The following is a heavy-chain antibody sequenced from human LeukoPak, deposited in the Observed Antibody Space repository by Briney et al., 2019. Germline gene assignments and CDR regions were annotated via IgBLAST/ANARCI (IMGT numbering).Heavy chain of an antibody. CDR1: GYTFTSYD. Sequence: ASVRVSCKASGYTFTSYDINWVRQATGQGLEWMGWMNPNSGNTGYAQKFQGRVTITRNTSISTAYMELSSLRSEDTAVYYCARGGYDFWSGYPSYYYYMDVWXXGTTVTVSS. CDR3: ARGGYDFWSGYPSYYYYMDV. J-gene: IGHJ6*03. V-gene: IGHV1-8*03. CDR2: MNPNSGNT. D-gene: IGHD3-3*01.